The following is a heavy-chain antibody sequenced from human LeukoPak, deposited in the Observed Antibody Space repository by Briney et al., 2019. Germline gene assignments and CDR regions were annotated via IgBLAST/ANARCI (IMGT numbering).Heavy chain of an antibody. CDR2: IVVGSGDT. V-gene: IGHV1-58*02. CDR3: TADPYYDASGPPRWFDP. J-gene: IGHJ5*02. D-gene: IGHD3-22*01. CDR1: GFTFTSSA. Sequence: SVKVSCKASGFTFTSSAMQWVRQARGQRLEWIGSIVVGSGDTNYAQKFQERVTISRDMSTSTAYMELSSLRSEDTAVYSCTADPYYDASGPPRWFDPWGQGTLVTVSS.